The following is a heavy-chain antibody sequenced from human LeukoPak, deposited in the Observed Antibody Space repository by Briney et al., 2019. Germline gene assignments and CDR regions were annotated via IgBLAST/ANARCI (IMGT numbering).Heavy chain of an antibody. Sequence: SETLSLTCTVSGYSISSGYSWGWIRRPPGKGREWIGSIYHSETTSYNPSLKSRVTISVDTSKNQFSLRLTSMTAADTAVYYCARGVDYWGQGTLVTVSS. D-gene: IGHD3-16*01. CDR2: IYHSETT. CDR1: GYSISSGYS. CDR3: ARGVDY. J-gene: IGHJ4*02. V-gene: IGHV4-38-2*02.